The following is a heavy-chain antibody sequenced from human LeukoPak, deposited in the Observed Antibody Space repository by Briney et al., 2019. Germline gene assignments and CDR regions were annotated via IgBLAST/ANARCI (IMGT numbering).Heavy chain of an antibody. Sequence: ASVKVSCKASGYTFTSYYMHWVRQAPGQGLERMGIINPSGGSTSYAQKFQGRVTMTRDTSTSTVYMELRSLRSDDTAVYYCTLTFGGVIGLDYWGQGTLVTVSS. V-gene: IGHV1-46*01. CDR1: GYTFTSYY. CDR3: TLTFGGVIGLDY. D-gene: IGHD3-16*02. J-gene: IGHJ4*02. CDR2: INPSGGST.